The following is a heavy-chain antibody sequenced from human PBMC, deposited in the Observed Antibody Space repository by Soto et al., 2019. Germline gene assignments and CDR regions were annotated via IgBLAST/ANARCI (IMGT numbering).Heavy chain of an antibody. D-gene: IGHD2-21*01. V-gene: IGHV4-61*01. CDR1: GGSVSIGTYY. CDR2: IHYSGST. Sequence: QVQLQVSGPGLVKPSETLSLTCTVPGGSVSIGTYYWSWIRQPPGKGLEWIGFIHYSGSTNYNPSLKSRVTMSVDTSKNQFSLKLTSVNAADTAVYFCTRGGDAYKNGHWGQGTLVTVSS. J-gene: IGHJ4*02. CDR3: TRGGDAYKNGH.